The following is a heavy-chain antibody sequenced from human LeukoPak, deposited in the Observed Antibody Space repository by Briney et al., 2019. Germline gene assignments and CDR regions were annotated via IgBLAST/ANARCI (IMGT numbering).Heavy chain of an antibody. CDR3: AKDGVRYSSGWYSFDY. Sequence: GGSLRLSRAASGFTFSDRYMDWVRQAPGKGREGVGGIRNKANNETTEYAASVKGRFTIQRDHSKNSLYLQMNSLRPEDTAVYYCAKDGVRYSSGWYSFDYWGQGTLVTVSS. J-gene: IGHJ4*02. CDR1: GFTFSDRY. D-gene: IGHD6-19*01. CDR2: IRNKANNETT. V-gene: IGHV3-72*01.